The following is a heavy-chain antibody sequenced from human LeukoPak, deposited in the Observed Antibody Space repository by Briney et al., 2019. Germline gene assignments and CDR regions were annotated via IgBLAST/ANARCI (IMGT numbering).Heavy chain of an antibody. CDR2: IYYTGNT. J-gene: IGHJ6*03. CDR3: ASVRRGFGESSKYYAYYYMGV. Sequence: SETLSLTCTVSGDCITGYYWGWIRQPPGKGLECIGNIYYTGNTYYNASLKSRVTISVDTSTNQFSLKLSSVTAADTAVYYCASVRRGFGESSKYYAYYYMGVWGKGTTVTISS. D-gene: IGHD3-10*01. CDR1: GDCITGYY. V-gene: IGHV4-59*04.